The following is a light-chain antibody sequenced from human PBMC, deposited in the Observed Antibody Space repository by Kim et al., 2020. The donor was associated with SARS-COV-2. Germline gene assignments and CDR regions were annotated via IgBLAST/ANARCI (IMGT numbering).Light chain of an antibody. CDR3: SSYTTSSTLV. CDR1: SSDVGAYKY. V-gene: IGLV2-14*03. J-gene: IGLJ1*01. Sequence: QSVLTQPASVSGSPGQSITISCTGTSSDVGAYKYVSWYQQHSGKAPKLMIYDVSIRPSGVSKRFSGSKSGNTASLTISGLQAEDEADYYCSSYTTSSTLVFGTGTEVTVL. CDR2: DVS.